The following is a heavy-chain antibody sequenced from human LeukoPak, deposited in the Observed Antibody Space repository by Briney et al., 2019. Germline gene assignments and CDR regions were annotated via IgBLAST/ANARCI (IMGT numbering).Heavy chain of an antibody. CDR3: ARDGYCSGGISYGTAEYFQH. D-gene: IGHD2-15*01. J-gene: IGHJ1*01. V-gene: IGHV3-21*01. CDR2: ISSSSSYI. Sequence: GGSLRLSCAASGFTFSSYSMNWVRQAPGKGLEWVSSISSSSSYIYYADSVKGRFTISRDNAKNSLYLQMNSLRAEDTAVYYCARDGYCSGGISYGTAEYFQHWGQGTLVTVSS. CDR1: GFTFSSYS.